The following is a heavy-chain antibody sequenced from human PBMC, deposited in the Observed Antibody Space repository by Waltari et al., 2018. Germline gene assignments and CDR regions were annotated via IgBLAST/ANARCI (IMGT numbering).Heavy chain of an antibody. CDR2: ISSDGSVA. Sequence: QLVESGGSLVHPGASLRLPGAATGLAFSSYLMHWVRQIPGKGLVWVSRISSDGSVASYADSVQGRFTISRDNDKNTLYLQMNSLRVDDTATYHCASHAMDVWGQGTTVTVS. J-gene: IGHJ6*02. CDR1: GLAFSSYL. V-gene: IGHV3-74*01. CDR3: ASHAMDV.